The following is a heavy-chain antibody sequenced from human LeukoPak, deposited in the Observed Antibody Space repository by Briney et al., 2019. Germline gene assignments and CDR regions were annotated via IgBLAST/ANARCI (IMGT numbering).Heavy chain of an antibody. CDR2: IYSGGRT. J-gene: IGHJ4*02. D-gene: IGHD2-15*01. V-gene: IGHV3-53*01. CDR1: GFTVSSNY. CDR3: ARDLCSGGSCYKY. Sequence: GGSLILSCAASGFTVSSNYMSWVRQAPGKGLEWVSVIYSGGRTYYAESVKGRFTISRDISKNTLYLQMNSLTAEDTAVYYCARDLCSGGSCYKYWGQGTLVTVSS.